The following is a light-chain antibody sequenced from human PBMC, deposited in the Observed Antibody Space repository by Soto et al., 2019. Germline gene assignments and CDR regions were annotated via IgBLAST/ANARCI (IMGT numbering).Light chain of an antibody. Sequence: EIVLTQSPGTLSLSPGERATLSCRASQSVISNYLAWYQQKPGQAPKLLISSASSRATGIPERFTGSGYGTDFTLTISRLEPEDFAVYYCQQYGSSPLTFVGGTKVEIK. CDR1: QSVISNY. V-gene: IGKV3-20*01. CDR2: SAS. CDR3: QQYGSSPLT. J-gene: IGKJ4*01.